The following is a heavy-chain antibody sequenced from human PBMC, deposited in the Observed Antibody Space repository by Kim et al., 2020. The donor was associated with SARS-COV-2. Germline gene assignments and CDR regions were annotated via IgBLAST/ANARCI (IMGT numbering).Heavy chain of an antibody. CDR2: IWYDGSNK. D-gene: IGHD5-18*01. Sequence: GGSLRLSCAASGFTFSSYGMHWVRQAPGKGLEWVAVIWYDGSNKYYADSVKGRFTISRDNSKNTLYLQMNSLRAEDTAVYYCARDGGYSYGKGGGPFDYWGQGTLVTVSS. CDR3: ARDGGYSYGKGGGPFDY. V-gene: IGHV3-33*01. CDR1: GFTFSSYG. J-gene: IGHJ4*02.